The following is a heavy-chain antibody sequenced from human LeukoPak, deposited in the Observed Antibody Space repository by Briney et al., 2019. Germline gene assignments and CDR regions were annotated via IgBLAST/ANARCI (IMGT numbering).Heavy chain of an antibody. V-gene: IGHV3-21*01. Sequence: GGSLRLSCAASGFTFSSYSMNWVRQAPGKGLEWVSSISSSSSYIYYADSVKGRFTISRDNSKNTLYLQMGSLRAEDMAVYYCARQRDTAMVTSYYYMDVWGKGTTVTVSS. J-gene: IGHJ6*03. CDR2: ISSSSSYI. CDR1: GFTFSSYS. CDR3: ARQRDTAMVTSYYYMDV. D-gene: IGHD5-18*01.